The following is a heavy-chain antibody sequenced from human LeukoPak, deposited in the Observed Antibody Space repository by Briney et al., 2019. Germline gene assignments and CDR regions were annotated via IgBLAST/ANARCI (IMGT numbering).Heavy chain of an antibody. V-gene: IGHV3-48*03. D-gene: IGHD5-12*01. J-gene: IGHJ3*02. Sequence: GGSLRLYCAASGFTFSNYEMNWVRQAPGKGLEWVSYIISSGSTLYYANSVKGRFTISRDNAKNSLYLQMNSLRAEDTAVYYCARDGSGYGHDAFDIWGQGTMVTVSS. CDR1: GFTFSNYE. CDR2: IISSGSTL. CDR3: ARDGSGYGHDAFDI.